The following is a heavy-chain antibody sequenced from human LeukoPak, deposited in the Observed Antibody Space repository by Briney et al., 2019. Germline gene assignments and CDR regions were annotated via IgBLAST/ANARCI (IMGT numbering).Heavy chain of an antibody. CDR3: ARSSGWDAEYFQD. CDR2: VYFSGST. Sequence: SSGTLSLTCNVSGASVSSYYWSWIRQPPGKGLEWIGYVYFSGSTNYNPSLKSRLTISKDTSKNQFSLRLTSVTTADTAIYYCARSSGWDAEYFQDWGQGTLVTVSS. J-gene: IGHJ1*01. CDR1: GASVSSYY. D-gene: IGHD6-19*01. V-gene: IGHV4-59*02.